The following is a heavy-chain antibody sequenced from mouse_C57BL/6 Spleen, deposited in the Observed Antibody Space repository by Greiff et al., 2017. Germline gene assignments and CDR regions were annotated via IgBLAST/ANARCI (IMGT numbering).Heavy chain of an antibody. CDR3: TRYEDDDYFDY. V-gene: IGHV1-15*01. J-gene: IGHJ2*01. CDR2: IDPETGGT. CDR1: GYTFTDYE. D-gene: IGHD2-4*01. Sequence: QVQLQQSGAELVRPGASVTLSCKASGYTFTDYEMHWVKQTPVHGLEWIGAIDPETGGTAYNQKFKGKAILTADKSSSTAYMELRSLTSEDSAVYYCTRYEDDDYFDYWGQGTTLTVSS.